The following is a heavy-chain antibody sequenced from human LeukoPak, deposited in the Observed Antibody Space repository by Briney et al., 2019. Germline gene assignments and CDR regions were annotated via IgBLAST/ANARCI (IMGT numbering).Heavy chain of an antibody. V-gene: IGHV4-31*03. CDR1: GGSISSGGYY. J-gene: IGHJ4*02. CDR2: IYSGGSIYYSGGT. D-gene: IGHD3-22*01. CDR3: GSGHYGGIDY. Sequence: SETLSLTCTVSGGSISSGGYYWTWIRPLPGKGLEWIGYIYSGGSIYYSGGTYYNPSLKSRVTISVDTSNNQLSLKLSSVTAADTAMYYCGSGHYGGIDYWGQGTLVTVSS.